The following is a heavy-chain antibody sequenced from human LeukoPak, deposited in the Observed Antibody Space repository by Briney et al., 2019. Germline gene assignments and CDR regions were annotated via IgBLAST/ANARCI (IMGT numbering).Heavy chain of an antibody. Sequence: GGPLRLSCAASGFTFSSYAMSWVRQAPGKGLEWVSAISGSGGSTYYADSVKGRFTISRDNSKNTLYLQMNSLRAEDTAVYYCAKDLGVVGYYDSSGYGTWGQGTLVTVSS. CDR3: AKDLGVVGYYDSSGYGT. CDR1: GFTFSSYA. CDR2: ISGSGGST. J-gene: IGHJ5*02. V-gene: IGHV3-23*01. D-gene: IGHD3-22*01.